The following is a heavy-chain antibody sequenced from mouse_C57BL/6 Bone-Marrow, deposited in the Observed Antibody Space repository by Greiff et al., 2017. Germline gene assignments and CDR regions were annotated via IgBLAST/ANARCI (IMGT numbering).Heavy chain of an antibody. Sequence: VQLQQSGAELVRPGASVKLSCKASGYTFTDYYINWVKQRPGQGLEWIARIYPGSGNTYYNEKFKGKATLTAEKSSSTAYMQLSSLTSEDSAVYFCASDYYGSSWEFAYWGQGTLVTVSA. CDR2: IYPGSGNT. CDR1: GYTFTDYY. V-gene: IGHV1-76*01. D-gene: IGHD1-1*01. J-gene: IGHJ3*01. CDR3: ASDYYGSSWEFAY.